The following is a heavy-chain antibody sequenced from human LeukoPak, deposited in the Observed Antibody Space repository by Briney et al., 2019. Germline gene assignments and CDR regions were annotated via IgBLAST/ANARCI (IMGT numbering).Heavy chain of an antibody. V-gene: IGHV3-23*01. J-gene: IGHJ4*02. D-gene: IGHD2-15*01. Sequence: GGSLRLSCAASGFSFSSYAMTWARQAPVKGLEWVSAISGDGTRTYYADSVKGRFTISRDNSKNTLYLQMNSLRAEDTAVYYCARGSSEFDYWGQGTLVTVSS. CDR3: ARGSSEFDY. CDR2: ISGDGTRT. CDR1: GFSFSSYA.